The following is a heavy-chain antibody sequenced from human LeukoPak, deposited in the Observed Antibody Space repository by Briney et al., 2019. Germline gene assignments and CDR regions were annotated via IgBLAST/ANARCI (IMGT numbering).Heavy chain of an antibody. V-gene: IGHV4-31*03. Sequence: PSETLSLTCTVSGGSISSGGYYWSWIRQHPGTGLEWIGYIYYSGSTYYNPSLKSRVTISVDTSKNQFSLKLSSVTAADTAVYYCARGIGLLWFGDRFKYNWFDPWGQGTLVTVSS. D-gene: IGHD3-10*01. J-gene: IGHJ5*02. CDR1: GGSISSGGYY. CDR3: ARGIGLLWFGDRFKYNWFDP. CDR2: IYYSGST.